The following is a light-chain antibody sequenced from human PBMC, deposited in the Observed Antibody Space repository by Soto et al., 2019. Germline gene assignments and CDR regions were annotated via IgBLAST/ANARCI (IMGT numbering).Light chain of an antibody. V-gene: IGLV1-51*01. CDR1: SSNIGNNY. CDR3: GTWDSSLSAS. CDR2: DNN. J-gene: IGLJ2*01. Sequence: QSVLTQPPSVSAAPGQTVTISCSGSSSNIGNNYVSWYQQLPGTAPKLLIYDNNKRPSEIPDRFSGSKSGTSATLGITGLQTGDEADYYCGTWDSSLSASFGGGTKLTVL.